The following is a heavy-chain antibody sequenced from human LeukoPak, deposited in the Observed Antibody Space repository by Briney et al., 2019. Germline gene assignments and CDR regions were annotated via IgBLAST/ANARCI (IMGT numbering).Heavy chain of an antibody. D-gene: IGHD6-13*01. V-gene: IGHV3-21*01. CDR1: GFTFSSYA. J-gene: IGHJ4*02. CDR2: ISSSSSYI. CDR3: ARDGGYSSSWCD. Sequence: GGSLRLSCAASGFTFSSYAMSWVRQAPGKGLEWVSAISSSSSYIYYADSVKGRFTISRDNAKNSLYLQMNSLRAEDTAVYYCARDGGYSSSWCDWGQGTLVTVSS.